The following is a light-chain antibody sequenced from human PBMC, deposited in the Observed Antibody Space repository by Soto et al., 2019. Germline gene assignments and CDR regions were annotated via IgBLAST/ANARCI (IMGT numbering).Light chain of an antibody. CDR2: GAS. CDR3: QQHGSSPPWT. CDR1: QSVRSSY. J-gene: IGKJ1*01. V-gene: IGKV3-20*01. Sequence: EMVLTQSPGTLSLSPWERATLSFRSSQSVRSSYLGWYQQKPAQAPRLLIYGASSRATGIPDRFSGSGSGTDFTLTISRLEPEDFAVYSCQQHGSSPPWTFGQGTTVDIK.